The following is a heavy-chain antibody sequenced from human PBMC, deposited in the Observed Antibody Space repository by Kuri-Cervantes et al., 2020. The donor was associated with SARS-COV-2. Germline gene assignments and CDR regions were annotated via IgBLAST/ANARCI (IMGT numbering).Heavy chain of an antibody. J-gene: IGHJ4*02. Sequence: GSLRLSCAVYGGSFSGYYWSWIRQPPGKGLEWIGEINHSGSTNYNPSLKSRVTISVDTSKNQFSLKLSSVTAADTAVYYCARRWFDFWSGYYIFDYWGQGTLVTVSS. CDR3: ARRWFDFWSGYYIFDY. D-gene: IGHD3-3*01. CDR2: INHSGST. CDR1: GGSFSGYY. V-gene: IGHV4-34*01.